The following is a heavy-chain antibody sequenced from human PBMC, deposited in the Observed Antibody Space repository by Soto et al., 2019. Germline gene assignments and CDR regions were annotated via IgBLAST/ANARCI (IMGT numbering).Heavy chain of an antibody. CDR1: GFTFSRYG. J-gene: IGHJ4*02. D-gene: IGHD3-9*01. CDR3: ARDLGYYDILTGSWGY. Sequence: QVQLVESGGGVVQPGRSLRLSCAASGFTFSRYGMHWVRQAPGKGLECVAVIWYDGSNKYYADSVKGRFTISRDNSKNTLYLQMNSLRAEDTAVYYCARDLGYYDILTGSWGYWGQGTLVTVS. CDR2: IWYDGSNK. V-gene: IGHV3-33*01.